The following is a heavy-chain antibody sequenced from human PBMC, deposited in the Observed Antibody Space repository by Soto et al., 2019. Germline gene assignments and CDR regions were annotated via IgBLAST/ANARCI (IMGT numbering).Heavy chain of an antibody. D-gene: IGHD3-22*01. J-gene: IGHJ4*02. CDR3: ATPYYFSH. V-gene: IGHV3-21*06. Sequence: PGGSLSLSCAASGFMFSAYTRNWVRQAPGKGLEWLSSISDDSSYIDYADSLRGRFTVSRDNARNSLYLPIDSLGVDDTDVYYCATPYYFSHWGPGTLVTVSS. CDR1: GFMFSAYT. CDR2: ISDDSSYI.